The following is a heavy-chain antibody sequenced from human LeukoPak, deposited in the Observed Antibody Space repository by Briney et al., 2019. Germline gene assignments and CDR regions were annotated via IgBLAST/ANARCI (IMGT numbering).Heavy chain of an antibody. V-gene: IGHV1-24*01. Sequence: ASVKVSCKVSGYTLTELSMHWVRQAPGKGLEWMGGFDPEDGETIYAQKFQGRVTMTEDTSTDTAYMELSSLRSEDTAVYYCATLEGPYCSGTSCPFIWGQGTMVTVSS. CDR1: GYTLTELS. J-gene: IGHJ3*02. D-gene: IGHD2-2*01. CDR3: ATLEGPYCSGTSCPFI. CDR2: FDPEDGET.